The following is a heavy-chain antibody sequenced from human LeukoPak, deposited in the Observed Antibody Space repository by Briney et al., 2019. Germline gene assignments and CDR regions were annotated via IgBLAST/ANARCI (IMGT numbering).Heavy chain of an antibody. D-gene: IGHD3-3*01. Sequence: SVKVSCKASGGTFSSYAISWVRQAPGQGLEWMGRIIPIFGTANYAQKFQGRVTITTDESTSTAYMELSSLRSEDTAVYYCARGGTRITIVGVVINDFDYWGQGTLVTVSS. J-gene: IGHJ4*02. V-gene: IGHV1-69*05. CDR2: IIPIFGTA. CDR3: ARGGTRITIVGVVINDFDY. CDR1: GGTFSSYA.